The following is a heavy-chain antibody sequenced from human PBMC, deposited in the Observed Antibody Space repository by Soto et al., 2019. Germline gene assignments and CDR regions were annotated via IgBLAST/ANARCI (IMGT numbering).Heavy chain of an antibody. CDR1: GFTFSSYS. CDR3: ARDQTYYDFWSGYYAPDAFDI. V-gene: IGHV3-21*01. CDR2: ISSSSSYI. D-gene: IGHD3-3*01. J-gene: IGHJ3*02. Sequence: AGGSLRLSCAASGFTFSSYSMNWGRQAPGEGVGWVSSISSSSSYIYYADSVKGRFTISRDNAKNSLYLQMNSLRAEDTAVYYCARDQTYYDFWSGYYAPDAFDIWGQGTMVTVSS.